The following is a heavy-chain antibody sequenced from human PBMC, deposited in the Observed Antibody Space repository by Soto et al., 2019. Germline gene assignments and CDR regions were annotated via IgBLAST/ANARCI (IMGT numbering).Heavy chain of an antibody. CDR3: ARGWGLDP. D-gene: IGHD1-26*01. CDR1: GFTFNSYW. Sequence: EVKLVESGGGLVQPGGSLRLSCAASGFTFNSYWMTWVRQAPGKGLEWVANIKQDGSEKYYVDSVKGRFTISRDNAKTSLYLQMNSLRAEDTAVYYCARGWGLDPWGQGTLVTVSS. V-gene: IGHV3-7*04. J-gene: IGHJ5*02. CDR2: IKQDGSEK.